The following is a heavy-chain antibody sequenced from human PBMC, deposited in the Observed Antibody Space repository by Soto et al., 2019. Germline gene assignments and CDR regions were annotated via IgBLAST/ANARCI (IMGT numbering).Heavy chain of an antibody. D-gene: IGHD3-10*01. J-gene: IGHJ4*02. CDR1: GGSFSGYY. CDR2: INHSGST. V-gene: IGHV4-34*01. Sequence: PSETLSLTCAVYGGSFSGYYWSWIRQPPGKGLEWIGEINHSGSTNYNPSLKSRVTISVDTSKNQFSLKLSSVTAADTAVYYCARVEGWFRYWGQGTLVTVSS. CDR3: ARVEGWFRY.